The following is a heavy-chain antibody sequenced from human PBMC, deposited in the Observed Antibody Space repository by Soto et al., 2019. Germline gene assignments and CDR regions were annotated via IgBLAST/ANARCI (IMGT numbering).Heavy chain of an antibody. CDR2: IYYSGST. V-gene: IGHV4-39*01. Sequence: SETLSLTCTVSGGSISSSSYYWGWIRQPPGKGLEWIGSIYYSGSTYYNPSLKSRVTISVDTSKNQFSLKLSSVTAADTAVYYCASRIQPYYYYYGMDVWGQGTTVTVSS. CDR3: ASRIQPYYYYYGMDV. CDR1: GGSISSSSYY. J-gene: IGHJ6*02.